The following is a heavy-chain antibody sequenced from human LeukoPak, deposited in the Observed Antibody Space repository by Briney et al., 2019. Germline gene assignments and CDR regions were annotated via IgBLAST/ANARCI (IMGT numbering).Heavy chain of an antibody. CDR3: AKLNTAAVTALFYYYVMDV. J-gene: IGHJ6*02. D-gene: IGHD6-13*01. Sequence: GGSLRLSCAASGFTFSSYAMTWVRQAPGKGLQWVSSISVSGGNKYYADSVQGRFTISRDTSKNTLYLQLNSLRAEDTALYYCAKLNTAAVTALFYYYVMDVWGQGTTVTVAS. CDR2: ISVSGGNK. V-gene: IGHV3-23*01. CDR1: GFTFSSYA.